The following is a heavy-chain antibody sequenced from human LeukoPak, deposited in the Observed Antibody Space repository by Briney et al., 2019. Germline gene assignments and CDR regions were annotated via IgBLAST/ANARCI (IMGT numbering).Heavy chain of an antibody. CDR2: IIFSGTST. CDR1: GFTFSNYA. V-gene: IGHV3-23*01. D-gene: IGHD2-2*02. Sequence: GGSLRLSCAASGFTFSNYAMSWIRQAPGKGLECVSGIIFSGTSTYYADSVKGRFTISRDNSKNTLYLQMNSLRAEDTAVYYCAKGYCSSTSCDIDYWGQGTLVTVSS. J-gene: IGHJ4*02. CDR3: AKGYCSSTSCDIDY.